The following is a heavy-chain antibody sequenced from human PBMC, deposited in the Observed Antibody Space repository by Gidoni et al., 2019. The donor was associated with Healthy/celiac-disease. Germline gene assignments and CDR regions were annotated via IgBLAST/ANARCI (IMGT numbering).Heavy chain of an antibody. CDR3: ARVGVVPAAIRYYFDY. V-gene: IGHV1-69*01. D-gene: IGHD2-2*02. J-gene: IGHJ4*02. Sequence: QVQLVQSVAEVKKPGSSVKVSCKASGCTFSSYAIRWVRQAPGQGLEWMGGIIPIFGTANYAQKFQGRVTITADESTSTAYMELSSLRSEDTAVYYCARVGVVPAAIRYYFDYWGQGTLVTVSS. CDR2: IIPIFGTA. CDR1: GCTFSSYA.